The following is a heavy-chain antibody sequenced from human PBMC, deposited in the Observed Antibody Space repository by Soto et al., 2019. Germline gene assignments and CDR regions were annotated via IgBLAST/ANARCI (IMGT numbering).Heavy chain of an antibody. CDR3: ARRHLAVSVSPWFDP. CDR1: GLSITDSEMG. Sequence: QVTLKESGPVLVKPTETLTLRCTVSGLSITDSEMGVSWIRQPPGQPLEWLAHIDSSGEKSYRTFLKSRLAISKDTSKSPIVLTMTNMDPADTATYYCARRHLAVSVSPWFDPWGPGIPVTVSS. CDR2: IDSSGEK. J-gene: IGHJ5*02. V-gene: IGHV2-26*01.